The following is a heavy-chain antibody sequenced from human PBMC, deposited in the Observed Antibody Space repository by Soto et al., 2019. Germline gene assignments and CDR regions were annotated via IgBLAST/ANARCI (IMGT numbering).Heavy chain of an antibody. Sequence: PGESLKISCKGSGYRFTNSWITWVRQMPGKGLEWMGRIDPSDSYTNYSPSFQGHATISVDKSISTAYLQWSSLKASDTAIYYCARLGYGYYFDYWGQGTLVTVSS. CDR1: GYRFTNSW. V-gene: IGHV5-10-1*01. J-gene: IGHJ4*02. D-gene: IGHD1-1*01. CDR3: ARLGYGYYFDY. CDR2: IDPSDSYT.